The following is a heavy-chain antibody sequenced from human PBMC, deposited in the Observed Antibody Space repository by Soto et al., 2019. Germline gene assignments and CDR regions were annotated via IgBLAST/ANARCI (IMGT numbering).Heavy chain of an antibody. D-gene: IGHD3-22*01. CDR3: AREEFSDYSDSRDTVYFQH. CDR1: GGTFTSST. CDR2: VSPIIGVA. V-gene: IGHV1-69*08. J-gene: IGHJ1*01. Sequence: QVQLVQSGAEVKKPGSSVKVSCKASGGTFTSSTFSWVRQAPGQGLEWMGRVSPIIGVANYAQKFQGRVTFTADKPTTTVYMEVSSLRFEDTAVYYCAREEFSDYSDSRDTVYFQHWGQGTLLTVSS.